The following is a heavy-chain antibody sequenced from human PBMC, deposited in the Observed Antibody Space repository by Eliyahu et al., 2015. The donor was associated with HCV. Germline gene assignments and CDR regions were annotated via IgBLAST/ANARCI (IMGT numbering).Heavy chain of an antibody. CDR1: GESFSAYY. CDR3: ARGRGSDCRGGNCHDVFDY. Sequence: QVLLQQWGAGLLRPSETLSLTCAVYGESFSAYYWNWIRQLPGKGLEWIGEINRSVRNTYSPSLKSRVTMSVDMSKKQFSLNLRSVTAADTAVYYCARGRGSDCRGGNCHDVFDYWGHGTPVTV. J-gene: IGHJ4*01. D-gene: IGHD2-15*01. CDR2: INRSVRN. V-gene: IGHV4-34*01.